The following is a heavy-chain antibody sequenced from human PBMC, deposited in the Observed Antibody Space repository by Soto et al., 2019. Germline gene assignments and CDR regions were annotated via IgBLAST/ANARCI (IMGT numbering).Heavy chain of an antibody. CDR2: IWYDGTQK. J-gene: IGHJ4*02. D-gene: IGHD4-17*01. Sequence: QVRLEESGGGVVQPGRSLRLSCEASGFTFITYSMHWVRQPPGKGLEWLAAIWYDGTQKYYADSVKGRFIISRDNSKKTLYLEMNSLRAEDTAVYYCARAEGTTVTGLWHFDSWGQGTLVTVSS. CDR3: ARAEGTTVTGLWHFDS. CDR1: GFTFITYS. V-gene: IGHV3-33*01.